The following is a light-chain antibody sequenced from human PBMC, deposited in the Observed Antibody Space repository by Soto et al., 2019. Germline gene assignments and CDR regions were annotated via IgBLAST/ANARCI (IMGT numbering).Light chain of an antibody. J-gene: IGKJ3*01. V-gene: IGKV4-1*01. CDR3: QQFYDTLFT. Sequence: DIVMTQSPDSLAVSLGKRATINCKSSLSVLYSSDNKNYLAWYQQKPGQPPKLLIYWASTRESGVPDRFSGSGSGTDFTLTISSLQAEDVAVYYCQQFYDTLFTFGPGTKVDIK. CDR1: LSVLYSSDNKNY. CDR2: WAS.